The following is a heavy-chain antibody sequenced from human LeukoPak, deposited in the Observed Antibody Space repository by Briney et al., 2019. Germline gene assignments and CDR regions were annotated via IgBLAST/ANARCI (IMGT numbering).Heavy chain of an antibody. V-gene: IGHV3-23*01. J-gene: IGHJ5*01. D-gene: IGHD3-22*01. CDR3: AKDRPNYYESNGHYYRRDGDS. CDR1: GFTFSIYA. CDR2: TSSGGEYT. Sequence: GGSLKLSCAASGFTFSIYAMSWVRQAPGKGLEWVSSTSSGGEYTYYAGSAKGRFTISRDNSKNTLYLQMNSLRAEDTATYYCAKDRPNYYESNGHYYRRDGDSWGQGTLVTVSS.